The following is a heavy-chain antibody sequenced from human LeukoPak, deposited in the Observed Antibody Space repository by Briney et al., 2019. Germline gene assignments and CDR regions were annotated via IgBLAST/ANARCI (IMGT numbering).Heavy chain of an antibody. CDR2: INSNTGDT. D-gene: IGHD5-18*01. J-gene: IGHJ4*02. CDR1: GYTFTVYY. Sequence: GASVKVSCKASGYTFTVYYIHWVRQAPGQGPEWVGWINSNTGDTKYAQKFQDRVTLTQDTSISTAYMELSRLESDDTAVFYCARGRWLQLWGDYWGQGTPLTVSS. V-gene: IGHV1-2*02. CDR3: ARGRWLQLWGDY.